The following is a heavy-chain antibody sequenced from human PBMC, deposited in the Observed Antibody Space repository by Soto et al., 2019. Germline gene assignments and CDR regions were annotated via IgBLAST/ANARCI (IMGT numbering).Heavy chain of an antibody. V-gene: IGHV4-59*01. CDR2: IYYSGST. CDR1: GGSISSYY. D-gene: IGHD3-3*01. CDR3: ARRTNYDFWSGYYTFDP. Sequence: SETLSLTCTVSGGSISSYYWSWIRQPPGKGLEWIGYIYYSGSTNYNPSLKSRVTISVDTSKNQFSLKLSSVTAADTAVYYCARRTNYDFWSGYYTFDPWGQGTLVTVSS. J-gene: IGHJ5*02.